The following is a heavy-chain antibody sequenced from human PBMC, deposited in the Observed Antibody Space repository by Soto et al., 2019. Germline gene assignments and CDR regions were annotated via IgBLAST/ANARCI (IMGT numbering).Heavy chain of an antibody. CDR3: AKDRYLVVAATLFDY. V-gene: IGHV3-23*01. CDR1: GFTFSSYA. CDR2: ISGSGGST. J-gene: IGHJ4*02. Sequence: PGGSLRLSCAASGFTFSSYAMSWVRQAPRKGLEWVSAISGSGGSTYYADSVKGRFTISRDNSKNTLYLQMNSLRAEDTAVYYCAKDRYLVVAATLFDYWGQGTLVTVSS. D-gene: IGHD2-15*01.